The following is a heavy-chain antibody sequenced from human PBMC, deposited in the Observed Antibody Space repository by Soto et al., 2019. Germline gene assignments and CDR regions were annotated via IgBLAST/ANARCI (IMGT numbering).Heavy chain of an antibody. CDR3: AKKGYYPSGKINLFDS. J-gene: IGHJ4*02. CDR2: IYSGST. D-gene: IGHD3-10*01. V-gene: IGHV4-38-2*01. Sequence: SDTLSLTCAVSGYSITSDYYWGWIRQPPGKGLEWIGSIYSGSTYYNPSLKSRVTISVDTSKNQFSLRLTSVTAADTAMYYCAKKGYYPSGKINLFDSWGQGTLVTVSS. CDR1: GYSITSDYY.